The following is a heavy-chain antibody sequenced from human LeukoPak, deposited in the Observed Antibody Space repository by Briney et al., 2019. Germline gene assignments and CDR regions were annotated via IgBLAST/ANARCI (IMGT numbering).Heavy chain of an antibody. CDR2: ISYDGSNK. V-gene: IGHV3-30-3*01. J-gene: IGHJ4*02. CDR1: GFTFSSYA. Sequence: GRSLRLSCAASGFTFSSYAMHWVRQAPGKGLEWVAVISYDGSNKYYADSVKGRFTISRDNSKNTLYLQMNSLRAEDTAVYYCARFGGYEGYCSGGSCYSFLDDYWGQGTLVTVSS. CDR3: ARFGGYEGYCSGGSCYSFLDDY. D-gene: IGHD2-15*01.